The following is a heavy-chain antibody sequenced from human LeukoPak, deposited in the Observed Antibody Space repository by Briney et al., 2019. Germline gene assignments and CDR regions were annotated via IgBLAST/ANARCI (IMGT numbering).Heavy chain of an antibody. Sequence: GGSLRLSCAASGFTFSSYAMSWVRQAPGKGLEWVSAISGSGGSTYYADSVKGRFTISRDNSKSTLYLQMNSLRAEDTAVYYCAKDLGIAAAEPYFDYWGQGTLVTVSS. J-gene: IGHJ4*02. CDR2: ISGSGGST. D-gene: IGHD6-13*01. CDR1: GFTFSSYA. V-gene: IGHV3-23*01. CDR3: AKDLGIAAAEPYFDY.